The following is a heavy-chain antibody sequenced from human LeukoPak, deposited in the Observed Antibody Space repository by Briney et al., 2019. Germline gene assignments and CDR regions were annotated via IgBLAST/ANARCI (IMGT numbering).Heavy chain of an antibody. V-gene: IGHV4-4*07. CDR1: GGSISSYY. Sequence: SETLSLTCTVSGGSISSYYWNWIRQPAGKGLEWIGRIYSGGGANYNPSLKSRVTMSINTSKNQFSLKLNSVTAADTAVYYCARGTLRLTTPYFDYWGQGTLVTVSS. CDR3: ARGTLRLTTPYFDY. D-gene: IGHD4-11*01. J-gene: IGHJ4*02. CDR2: IYSGGGA.